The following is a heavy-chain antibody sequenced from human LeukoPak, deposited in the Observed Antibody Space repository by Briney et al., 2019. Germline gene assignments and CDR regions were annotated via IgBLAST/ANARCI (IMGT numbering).Heavy chain of an antibody. CDR3: AKELEMSSGFTVGFDI. D-gene: IGHD3-10*01. CDR1: GFTFSSQA. CDR2: IRYDGGLT. V-gene: IGHV3-23*01. Sequence: GGSLRLSCAASGFTFSSQAMSWVRQAPGKGLEWVSAIRYDGGLTYYADSAKGRFTISRDNSKNTLSLQMNSLRAEDMALYYCAKELEMSSGFTVGFDIWGQGTVVTVSS. J-gene: IGHJ3*02.